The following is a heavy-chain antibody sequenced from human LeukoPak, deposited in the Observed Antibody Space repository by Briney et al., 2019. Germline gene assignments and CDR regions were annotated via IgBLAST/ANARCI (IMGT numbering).Heavy chain of an antibody. CDR3: ARASDYLGA. V-gene: IGHV1-8*01. Sequence: SVKLSCKASGYTFTPSYINSVRHATGQGLEWMGWMNTNSGNTGDAQKFQGRVTMTRNTCISTVYMELSRLRSEDTAVYYCARASDYLGAWGQGTLVTVSS. CDR1: GYTFTPSY. CDR2: MNTNSGNT. J-gene: IGHJ4*02. D-gene: IGHD3-16*01.